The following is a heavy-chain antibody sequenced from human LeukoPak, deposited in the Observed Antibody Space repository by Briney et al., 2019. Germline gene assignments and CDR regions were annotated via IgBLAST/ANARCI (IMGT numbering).Heavy chain of an antibody. V-gene: IGHV3-23*01. D-gene: IGHD3-10*02. J-gene: IGHJ4*02. Sequence: GGSLRLSCAASGFTFSSYAMSWVRQAPGKGLEWVSAISGSGGSTYYADSVKGRFTISRDNSKNTLYLQMNSLRDEDTALYYCARGVRGVPVDYWGQGTLVTVSS. CDR1: GFTFSSYA. CDR2: ISGSGGST. CDR3: ARGVRGVPVDY.